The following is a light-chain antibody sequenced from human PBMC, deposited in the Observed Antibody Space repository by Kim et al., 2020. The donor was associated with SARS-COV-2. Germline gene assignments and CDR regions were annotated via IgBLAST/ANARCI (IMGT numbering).Light chain of an antibody. J-gene: IGLJ1*01. Sequence: GQSLTLSCTETSSDVGHYNSVSWYQQHPGKAPKLMIYDVTKRPSGVSIRFSGSKPGNTASLTISGLQAEDEADYYCNSYTSSTSDVLGTGTKVTVL. CDR2: DVT. CDR1: SSDVGHYNS. CDR3: NSYTSSTSDV. V-gene: IGLV2-14*04.